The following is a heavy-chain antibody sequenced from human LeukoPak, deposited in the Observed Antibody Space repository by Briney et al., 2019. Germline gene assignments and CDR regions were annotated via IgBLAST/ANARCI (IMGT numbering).Heavy chain of an antibody. V-gene: IGHV1-2*02. CDR3: VPSANYYYFDY. CDR2: INPKSGGT. D-gene: IGHD4/OR15-4a*01. J-gene: IGHJ4*02. Sequence: GASVKVSCKASGYTFTNYYMHWVRQAPGLGFEWMGWINPKSGGTSYPQKFQGRLTMTRDTSISTAYMELSRLRSDDTVVYYCVPSANYYYFDYWGQGTLVTVSS. CDR1: GYTFTNYY.